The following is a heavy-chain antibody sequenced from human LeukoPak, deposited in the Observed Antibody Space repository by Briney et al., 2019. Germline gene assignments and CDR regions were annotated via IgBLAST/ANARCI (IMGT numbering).Heavy chain of an antibody. CDR1: GFTFGDYA. Sequence: PGRSLRHSCTTSGFTFGDYAMSWVRQAPGKGLEWVSAISGSGESTYNADSVKGRFTISRDNSKNTLYLQMNRLRAEDTAVYYCAKDSRTTYDSSWLYYFDSWGQGTLVTVSS. CDR2: ISGSGEST. J-gene: IGHJ4*02. D-gene: IGHD6-13*01. CDR3: AKDSRTTYDSSWLYYFDS. V-gene: IGHV3-23*01.